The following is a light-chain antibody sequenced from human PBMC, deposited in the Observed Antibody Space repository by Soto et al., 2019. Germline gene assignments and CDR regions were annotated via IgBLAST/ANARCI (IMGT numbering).Light chain of an antibody. CDR2: KAS. CDR3: QQYSSYYT. CDR1: QSLDSW. Sequence: DIQMTQSPSTLSASVGDRVTITCRASQSLDSWLAWYQQKPGKAPKLLMYKASTLENRVPSRFSGSGAGTDFTLTISSLQPDDFATYYCQQYSSYYTFGQGTKLEI. J-gene: IGKJ2*01. V-gene: IGKV1-5*03.